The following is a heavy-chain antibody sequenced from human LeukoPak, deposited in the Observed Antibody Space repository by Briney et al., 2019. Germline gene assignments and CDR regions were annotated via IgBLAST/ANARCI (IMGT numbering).Heavy chain of an antibody. CDR1: GGSINNYY. CDR3: ASGVAVFPFDY. Sequence: SETLSLTCTVSGGSINNYYWSWIRQPPRKGLEWIGYISYSGSPNYNPSLKSRVTISVDTSKNQFSLKLSSVTAADTAVYYCASGVAVFPFDYWGQGTLVTVSS. J-gene: IGHJ4*02. D-gene: IGHD3-3*01. V-gene: IGHV4-59*01. CDR2: ISYSGSP.